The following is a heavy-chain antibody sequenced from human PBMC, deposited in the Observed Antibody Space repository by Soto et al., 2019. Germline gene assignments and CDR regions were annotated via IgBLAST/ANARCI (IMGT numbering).Heavy chain of an antibody. CDR1: GGSISSGDYC. V-gene: IGHV4-30-4*01. J-gene: IGHJ4*02. Sequence: PSETLSLTCTVSGGSISSGDYCWSWIRQPPGKGLEWIGYIYYSGSTYYNPSLKSRVTISVDTSKNQFSLKLSSVTAADTAVYYCARGFYYDSEYSIFDYWGQGTLVTVSS. D-gene: IGHD3-22*01. CDR3: ARGFYYDSEYSIFDY. CDR2: IYYSGST.